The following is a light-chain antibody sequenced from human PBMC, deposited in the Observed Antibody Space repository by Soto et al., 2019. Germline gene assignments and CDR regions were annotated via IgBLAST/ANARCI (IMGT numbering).Light chain of an antibody. CDR1: QDIISY. V-gene: IGKV1-9*01. J-gene: IGKJ5*01. CDR3: QNLKGYPLT. CDR2: GAS. Sequence: DIQLTQSPSFLSASVGDRVTITCRASQDIISYLAWYQVRPGKAPKLLIYGASTFEIGVPSRFRGGGSGTEFTLTVSGLQPEDFATYYCQNLKGYPLTFGQGTRLAI.